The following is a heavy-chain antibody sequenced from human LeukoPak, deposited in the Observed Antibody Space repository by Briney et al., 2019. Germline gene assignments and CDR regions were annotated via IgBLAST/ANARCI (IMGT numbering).Heavy chain of an antibody. CDR1: GFTFDDYA. Sequence: PGGSLRLSRAASGFTFDDYAMHWVRQAPGKGLEWVSGISWNSGSIGYADSVKGRFTISRDNSKNTLYLQMNSLRAEDTAVYYCAKELWFGELWYYFDYWGQGTLVTVSS. J-gene: IGHJ4*02. CDR3: AKELWFGELWYYFDY. CDR2: ISWNSGSI. V-gene: IGHV3-9*01. D-gene: IGHD3-10*01.